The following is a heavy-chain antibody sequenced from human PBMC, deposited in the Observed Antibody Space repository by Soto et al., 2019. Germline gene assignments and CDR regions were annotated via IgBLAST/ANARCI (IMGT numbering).Heavy chain of an antibody. Sequence: LSLTCTVSGGSISSYYWSWIRQPAGKGLEWIGRIYTSGSTNYNPSLKSRVTMSVDTSKNQFSLKLSSVTAADTAVYYCARDSAAKLYYYDSSGFDPWGQGTLVTV. V-gene: IGHV4-4*07. CDR2: IYTSGST. J-gene: IGHJ5*02. CDR3: ARDSAAKLYYYDSSGFDP. D-gene: IGHD3-22*01. CDR1: GGSISSYY.